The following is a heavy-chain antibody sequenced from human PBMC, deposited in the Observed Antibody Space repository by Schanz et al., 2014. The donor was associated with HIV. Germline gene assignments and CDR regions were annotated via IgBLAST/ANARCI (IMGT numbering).Heavy chain of an antibody. CDR3: ARDGGRRGGERQLFGY. V-gene: IGHV4-34*01. D-gene: IGHD3-16*01. J-gene: IGHJ4*02. CDR2: INHSGIP. CDR1: GSSFNDYY. Sequence: QVRLPQWGAGLLKPSETLSLTCAVYGSSFNDYYWGWIRQAPGKGPEWIGEINHSGIPNYNPSLESGAHISGDTSKNQFSLKLSSVTAADTAVYYCARDGGRRGGERQLFGYWGQGTLVTVSS.